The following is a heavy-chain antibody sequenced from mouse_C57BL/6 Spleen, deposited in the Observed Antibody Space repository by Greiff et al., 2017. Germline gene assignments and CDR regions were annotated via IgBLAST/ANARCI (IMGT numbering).Heavy chain of an antibody. J-gene: IGHJ2*01. D-gene: IGHD1-1*01. CDR1: GYSITSGYY. V-gene: IGHV3-6*01. Sequence: EVQRVESGPGLVKPSQSLSLTCSVTGYSITSGYYWNWIRQFPGNKLEWMGYISYDGSNNYNPSLKNRISITRDTSKNQFFLKLNSVTTEDTATYYCARGSSSFDYWGQGTTRTVSS. CDR3: ARGSSSFDY. CDR2: ISYDGSN.